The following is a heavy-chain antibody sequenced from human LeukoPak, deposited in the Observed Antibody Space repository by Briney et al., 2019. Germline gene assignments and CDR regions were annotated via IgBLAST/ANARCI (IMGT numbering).Heavy chain of an antibody. J-gene: IGHJ4*02. Sequence: GESLKISRKGSGYSFTSYWIGWVRQMPGKGLEWMGIIYPGDSDTRYSPSFQGQVTISADKSISTAYLQWSSLKASDTAMYYCARLNYYDSSGYPTRGFDYWGQGTLVTVSS. D-gene: IGHD3-22*01. V-gene: IGHV5-51*01. CDR2: IYPGDSDT. CDR1: GYSFTSYW. CDR3: ARLNYYDSSGYPTRGFDY.